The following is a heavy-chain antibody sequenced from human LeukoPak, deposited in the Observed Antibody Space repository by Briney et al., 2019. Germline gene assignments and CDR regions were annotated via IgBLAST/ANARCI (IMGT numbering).Heavy chain of an antibody. Sequence: SETLSLTCTVSGGSISSSSYYWGWIRQPPGKGLEWIGSIYYSGSTYYNPSLKSRVTISVDTSKNQFSLKLSSVTAADTAVYYCARDNVDTMVRGGFDYWGQGTLVTVSS. CDR1: GGSISSSSYY. J-gene: IGHJ4*02. CDR2: IYYSGST. D-gene: IGHD3-10*01. CDR3: ARDNVDTMVRGGFDY. V-gene: IGHV4-39*07.